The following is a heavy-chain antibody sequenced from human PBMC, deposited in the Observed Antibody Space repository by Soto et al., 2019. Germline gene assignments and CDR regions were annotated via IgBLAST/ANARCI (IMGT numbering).Heavy chain of an antibody. J-gene: IGHJ4*01. CDR3: ARESYSFGRAFDI. CDR2: INYRGTT. CDR1: GGSINSDGYY. Sequence: QVHLQESGPGLVKPSQTLSLTCTVSGGSINSDGYYWSWSRQHPEKGLEWIGYINYRGTTYYNPSLESRLTISVDTSENQFSLQLTSVIAADTALYYCARESYSFGRAFDIWGHGTLVTVSS. D-gene: IGHD5-18*01. V-gene: IGHV4-31*03.